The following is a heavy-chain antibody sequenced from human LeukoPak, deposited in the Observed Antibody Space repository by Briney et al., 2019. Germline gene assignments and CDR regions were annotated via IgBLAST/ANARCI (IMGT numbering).Heavy chain of an antibody. J-gene: IGHJ4*02. CDR3: ARGRPHGNDY. CDR2: IASDGSSS. Sequence: GGSLRLSCAASGFTFSSYWMNWVRQAPGKGLVWVSRIASDGSSSTYADSVKGRFSISRDNAKNTLYLQMNSLRVEDTAVYYCARGRPHGNDYWGQGTLVTVSS. D-gene: IGHD4-23*01. CDR1: GFTFSSYW. V-gene: IGHV3-74*01.